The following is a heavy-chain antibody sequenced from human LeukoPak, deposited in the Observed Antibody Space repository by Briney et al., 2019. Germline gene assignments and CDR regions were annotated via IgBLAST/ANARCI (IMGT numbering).Heavy chain of an antibody. D-gene: IGHD4-17*01. CDR3: ARGFYGDYWFDP. J-gene: IGHJ5*02. Sequence: SETLSLTCAVYGGSFSGYYWSWIHQPPGKGLEWIGEINHSGSTNYNPSLKSRVTISVDTSKNQFSLKLSSVTAADTAVYYCARGFYGDYWFDPWGQGTLVTVSS. V-gene: IGHV4-34*01. CDR1: GGSFSGYY. CDR2: INHSGST.